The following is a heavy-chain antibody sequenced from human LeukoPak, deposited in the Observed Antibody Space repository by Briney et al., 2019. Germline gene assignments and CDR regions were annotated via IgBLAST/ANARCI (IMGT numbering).Heavy chain of an antibody. CDR2: FYYSGNT. D-gene: IGHD6-19*01. CDR3: ARYGSGYYYFDY. J-gene: IGHJ4*02. V-gene: IGHV4-39*07. Sequence: PSETLSLTCSVSGDSISSSNSYWGWIRQPPGKGLGWIGSFYYSGNTYYNPSLKSRVIVSVDTSKNQFSLKLTSVTAADTAVYYCARYGSGYYYFDYWGQGTLVTVSS. CDR1: GDSISSSNSY.